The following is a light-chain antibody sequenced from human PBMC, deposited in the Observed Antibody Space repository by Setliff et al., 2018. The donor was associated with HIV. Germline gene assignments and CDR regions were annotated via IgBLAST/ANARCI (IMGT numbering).Light chain of an antibody. Sequence: QSALTQPASVSGSPGQSITISCTGTSSDIGTYNLVSWYQQHPGKAPKVIIYEVNKRTSGVSNRFSASKSGNTASLKISGLQAEDEAEYYCSSYAGASIQYIFGVWTKVTVL. CDR1: SSDIGTYNL. J-gene: IGLJ1*01. CDR2: EVN. CDR3: SSYAGASIQYI. V-gene: IGLV2-23*02.